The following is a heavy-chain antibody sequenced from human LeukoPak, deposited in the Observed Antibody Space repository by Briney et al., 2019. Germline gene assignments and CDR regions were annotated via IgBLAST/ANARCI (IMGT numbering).Heavy chain of an antibody. V-gene: IGHV4-39*07. CDR3: AREDCSGGSCSIDY. D-gene: IGHD2-15*01. Sequence: SETLSLTCTVSGGSIISATSYWNWIRQSPGKSLEWIGNIYYSGTSYYNPSFKSRGTILVDTSKNQFSLKLSSVTAADTAVYYCAREDCSGGSCSIDYWGQGTLVTVSS. CDR2: IYYSGTS. J-gene: IGHJ4*02. CDR1: GGSIISATSY.